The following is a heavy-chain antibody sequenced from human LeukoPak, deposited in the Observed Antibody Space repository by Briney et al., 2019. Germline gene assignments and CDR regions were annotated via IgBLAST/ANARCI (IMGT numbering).Heavy chain of an antibody. CDR2: ISGSGDNT. J-gene: IGHJ4*02. V-gene: IGHV3-23*01. Sequence: GGSLRLSCAASGFTFRTYAMNWVRQAPGKGLEWVSGISGSGDNTYYADSVKGRFTISRDNSKNTLYLQMNSLRAEDTAVYYCAKRDDILTGYLSYFDYWGQGTLVTVSS. CDR3: AKRDDILTGYLSYFDY. CDR1: GFTFRTYA. D-gene: IGHD3-9*01.